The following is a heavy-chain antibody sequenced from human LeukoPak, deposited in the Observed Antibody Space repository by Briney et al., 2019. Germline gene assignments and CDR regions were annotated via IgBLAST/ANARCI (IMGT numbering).Heavy chain of an antibody. J-gene: IGHJ3*02. CDR1: GGSISSYY. CDR3: ASTTMRLNAFDI. D-gene: IGHD1-14*01. CDR2: IYYSGTT. V-gene: IGHV4-59*08. Sequence: SETLSLTCTVSGGSISSYYWNWLRQPPGKGLEWIGYIYYSGTTNYNPSLKGRVTISVDTSNNQFSLRLSSVTATDTAVYYCASTTMRLNAFDIWGQGTMVTVSS.